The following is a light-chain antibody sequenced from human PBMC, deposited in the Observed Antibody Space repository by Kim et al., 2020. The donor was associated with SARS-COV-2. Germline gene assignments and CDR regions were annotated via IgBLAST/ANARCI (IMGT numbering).Light chain of an antibody. CDR1: LSFDNY. Sequence: SSPGETPSLVCRASLSFDNYLAWNQQKPGQTPRLLFYDASNRATGIPARFSGSESGTDFTLTISSLEPEDFAVYYCQKRANWLTFGGGTKVDIK. CDR3: QKRANWLT. J-gene: IGKJ4*01. V-gene: IGKV3-11*01. CDR2: DAS.